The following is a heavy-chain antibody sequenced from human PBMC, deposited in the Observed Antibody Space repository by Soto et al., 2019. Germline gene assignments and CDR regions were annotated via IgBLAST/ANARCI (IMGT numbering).Heavy chain of an antibody. CDR2: INTNGGST. Sequence: GGSLRLSCSASGFTFDTYFMHWVRQAPGKGLEYVSAINTNGGSTYYADSVKGRFTISRDNSKNTLYLQMSSLRTEDTAVYYCVKAYRNSWYSLDYWGQGTLVTVSS. D-gene: IGHD6-13*01. V-gene: IGHV3-64D*08. CDR3: VKAYRNSWYSLDY. J-gene: IGHJ4*02. CDR1: GFTFDTYF.